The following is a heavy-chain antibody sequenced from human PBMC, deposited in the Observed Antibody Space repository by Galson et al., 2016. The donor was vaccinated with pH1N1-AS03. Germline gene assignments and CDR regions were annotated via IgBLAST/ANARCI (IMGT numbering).Heavy chain of an antibody. CDR3: ARATLSSGGSSGWFDP. CDR2: IIPLFGNS. CDR1: GGTFTSYA. V-gene: IGHV1-69*06. J-gene: IGHJ5*02. Sequence: SVKVSCKASGGTFTSYAISWVRQAPGQGLEWMGGIIPLFGNSTYAQKLQGRVTITADTSTSTADMELSSLRSEDTAVYYCARATLSSGGSSGWFDPWGQGTLVTVSS. D-gene: IGHD3-10*01.